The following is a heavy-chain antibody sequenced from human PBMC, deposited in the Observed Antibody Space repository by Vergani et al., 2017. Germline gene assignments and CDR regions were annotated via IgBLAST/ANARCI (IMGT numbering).Heavy chain of an antibody. Sequence: EESGGGSVKPGGSLRLSCAASGFKFRDHYMSWIRQAPGKGLEWVSHISPGASTVSYTDSVTGRFTVSRDNNNNSLTLDMTTLRVEDTAVYYCAKTRGISTTRHYYAMGVWGRGPTVTVSS. J-gene: IGHJ6*02. CDR2: ISPGASTV. CDR1: GFKFRDHY. D-gene: IGHD2-8*02. V-gene: IGHV3-11*04. CDR3: AKTRGISTTRHYYAMGV.